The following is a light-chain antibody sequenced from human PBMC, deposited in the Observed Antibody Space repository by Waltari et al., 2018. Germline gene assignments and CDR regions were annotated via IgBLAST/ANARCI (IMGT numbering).Light chain of an antibody. J-gene: IGLJ2*01. CDR2: YVS. CDR1: SSAAAGFHY. CDR3: SLYLSSNTHVL. V-gene: IGLV2-14*03. Sequence: QSALTLPASVSGSPGQSITTSCTRTSSAAAGFHYISWYQQHPGKAPKLMISYVSNRPSGVSKRFSGSKSGNTASLTISGLQAEDEADYYCSLYLSSNTHVLFGGGTKLTVL.